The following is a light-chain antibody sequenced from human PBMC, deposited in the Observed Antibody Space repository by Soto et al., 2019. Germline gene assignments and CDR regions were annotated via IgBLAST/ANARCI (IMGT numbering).Light chain of an antibody. V-gene: IGKV1-27*01. CDR3: CKYKSAPTRT. J-gene: IGKJ2*01. CDR1: QGISNY. Sequence: DIQMTQSPSSLSASVGDRVTITCRASQGISNYLAWYQQKPGKVPKLLIYAASTLQSGVPSRFSSGGSGTAVSLTTSSLQPDDVAAFYCCKYKSAPTRTFGQGTKLEIK. CDR2: AAS.